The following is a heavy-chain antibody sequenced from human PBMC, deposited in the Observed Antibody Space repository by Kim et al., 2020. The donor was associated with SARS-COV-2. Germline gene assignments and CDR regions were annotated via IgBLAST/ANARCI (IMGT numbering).Heavy chain of an antibody. Sequence: GGSLRLSCAASGFTFSSYGMSWVRQDPGKGLEWVSVISGSGGSTSYADSVKGRFTISRDNSKNTLYLQMNSLRAEDTAVYYCAKDGGYCSGGSCYFAYWGQGTLVTVSS. V-gene: IGHV3-23*01. J-gene: IGHJ4*02. D-gene: IGHD2-15*01. CDR2: ISGSGGST. CDR1: GFTFSSYG. CDR3: AKDGGYCSGGSCYFAY.